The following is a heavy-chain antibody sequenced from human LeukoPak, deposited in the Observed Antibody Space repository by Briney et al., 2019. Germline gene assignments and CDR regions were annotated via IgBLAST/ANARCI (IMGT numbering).Heavy chain of an antibody. CDR2: MNPNSGNT. CDR1: GYTFTSYD. Sequence: ASVKVSCKASGYTFTSYDINWVRQATGQGLEWMGWMNPNSGNTGYAQEFQGRVTMTRNTSISTAYMELSSLRSEDTAVYYCARVARGYCSGGSCYFGYWGQGTLVTVSS. J-gene: IGHJ4*02. D-gene: IGHD2-15*01. CDR3: ARVARGYCSGGSCYFGY. V-gene: IGHV1-8*01.